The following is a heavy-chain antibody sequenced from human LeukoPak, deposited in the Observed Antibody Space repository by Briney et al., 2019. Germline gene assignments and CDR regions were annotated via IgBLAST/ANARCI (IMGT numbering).Heavy chain of an antibody. CDR2: INPSGGTT. CDR3: ARGRPGSGWSFDY. CDR1: GYTFTTHY. V-gene: IGHV1-46*01. Sequence: ASVKVSCKASGYTFTTHYMHWVRQAPGQGLEWMGIINPSGGTTNYAQKFQGRVTMTRDTSTTTLYMERSSLRSEDTAVYYCARGRPGSGWSFDYWGQGTLVTVSS. J-gene: IGHJ4*02. D-gene: IGHD6-19*01.